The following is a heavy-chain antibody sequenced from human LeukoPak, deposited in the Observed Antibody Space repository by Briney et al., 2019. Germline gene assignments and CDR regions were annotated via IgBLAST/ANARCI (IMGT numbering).Heavy chain of an antibody. CDR1: GFTFSSYS. V-gene: IGHV3-21*01. Sequence: IPGGPLRLSCAASGFTFSSYSMNWVRQAPGKGLEWVSSISSSSSYIHYADSVKGRFTISRDNAKNSLYLQMNSPRAEDTAVYYCAKYGGNSPFDYWGQGTLVTVSS. CDR3: AKYGGNSPFDY. J-gene: IGHJ4*02. CDR2: ISSSSSYI. D-gene: IGHD4-23*01.